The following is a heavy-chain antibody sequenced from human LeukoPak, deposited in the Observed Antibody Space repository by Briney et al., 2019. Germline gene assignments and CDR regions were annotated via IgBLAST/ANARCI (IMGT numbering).Heavy chain of an antibody. CDR2: IYYSGST. J-gene: IGHJ4*02. Sequence: SETLSLTCTVSGGSISSGGYYWSWIRQHPGTGLEWIGYIYYSGSTYYNPSLKSRVTISVDTSKNQFSLKLSSVTAADTAVYYCARGPGAAPNDYWGQGTLVTVSS. CDR1: GGSISSGGYY. D-gene: IGHD6-6*01. CDR3: ARGPGAAPNDY. V-gene: IGHV4-31*03.